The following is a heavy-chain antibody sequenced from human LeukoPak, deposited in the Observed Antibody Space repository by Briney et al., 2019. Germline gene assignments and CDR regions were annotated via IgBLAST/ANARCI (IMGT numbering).Heavy chain of an antibody. CDR3: ARSRFCTGTSCTTPGDY. CDR2: ISSSGSTI. CDR1: GFTFSSYE. D-gene: IGHD2-2*01. J-gene: IGHJ4*02. V-gene: IGHV3-48*03. Sequence: GGSLRLSCAASGFTFSSYEMNWVRQAPGKGLEWVSYISSSGSTIYYADSVKGRFTISRDNAKNSLYLQMNSLRPDDSAVYYCARSRFCTGTSCTTPGDYWGPGTLVTVSS.